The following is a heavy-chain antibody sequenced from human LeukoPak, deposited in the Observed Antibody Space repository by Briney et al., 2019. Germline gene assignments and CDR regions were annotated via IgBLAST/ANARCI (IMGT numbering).Heavy chain of an antibody. CDR2: IIPIFGTA. CDR1: GGTFSSYA. D-gene: IGHD6-19*01. J-gene: IGHJ5*02. V-gene: IGHV1-69*06. CDR3: ASSLAVAGTGGLDP. Sequence: SVKVSCKASGGTFSSYAISWVRQAPGQGGEWMGGIIPIFGTANYAQKFQGRVTITADKSTSTAYMELSSLRSEDTAVYYCASSLAVAGTGGLDPWGQGTLVTVSS.